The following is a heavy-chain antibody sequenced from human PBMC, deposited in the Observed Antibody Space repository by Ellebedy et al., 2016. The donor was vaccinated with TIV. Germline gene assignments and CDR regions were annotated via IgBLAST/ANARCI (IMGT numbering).Heavy chain of an antibody. J-gene: IGHJ4*02. Sequence: PGGSLRLSCAASGFTFSSYAMHWVRQAPGKGLEWVAVISYDGSNKYYADSVKGRFTISRDNSKNTLYLQMNSLRAEDTAVYYCASGGDYTAMADFDYWGQGTLVTVSS. CDR1: GFTFSSYA. D-gene: IGHD5-18*01. V-gene: IGHV3-30-3*01. CDR2: ISYDGSNK. CDR3: ASGGDYTAMADFDY.